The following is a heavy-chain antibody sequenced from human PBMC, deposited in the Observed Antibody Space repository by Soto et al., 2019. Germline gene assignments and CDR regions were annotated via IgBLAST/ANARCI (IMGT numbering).Heavy chain of an antibody. CDR3: ARVSSRLRPLKGFDP. D-gene: IGHD4-17*01. CDR1: GGSFSGYY. J-gene: IGHJ5*02. V-gene: IGHV4-34*01. CDR2: INHSGST. Sequence: SETLSLTCAVYGGSFSGYYWSWIRQPPGKGLEWIGEINHSGSTNYNPSLKSRVTISVDTSKNQFSLKLSSVTAADTAVYYCARVSSRLRPLKGFDPWGQGTLVTVSS.